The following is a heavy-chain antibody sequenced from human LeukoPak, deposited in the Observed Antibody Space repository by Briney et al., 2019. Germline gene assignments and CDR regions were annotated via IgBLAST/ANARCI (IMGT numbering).Heavy chain of an antibody. J-gene: IGHJ5*02. CDR3: ARDSTYYDILTGLSSRGGFDP. D-gene: IGHD3-9*01. CDR1: GFTVSSNY. V-gene: IGHV3-66*02. CDR2: IYSGGST. Sequence: GGSLRLSCAASGFTVSSNYMSWVRQAPGKGLEWVSVIYSGGSTYYADSVKVRFTIFRGNSKNKLYLKMNSLGAEDTAVYYCARDSTYYDILTGLSSRGGFDPWGQGTLVTVSS.